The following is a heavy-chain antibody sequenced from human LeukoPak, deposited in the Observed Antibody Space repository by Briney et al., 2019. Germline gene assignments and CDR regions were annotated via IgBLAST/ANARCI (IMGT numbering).Heavy chain of an antibody. Sequence: GGSLRLSCAASGFTFSSYAMHWVRQAPGKGLEYVSAISSNGGSTYYANSVKGRFTISRDNSKNTLYLQMGSLRAEDVAVYYCARGGRGYFDYWGQGTLVTVSS. CDR1: GFTFSSYA. D-gene: IGHD3-10*01. CDR2: ISSNGGST. CDR3: ARGGRGYFDY. V-gene: IGHV3-64*01. J-gene: IGHJ4*02.